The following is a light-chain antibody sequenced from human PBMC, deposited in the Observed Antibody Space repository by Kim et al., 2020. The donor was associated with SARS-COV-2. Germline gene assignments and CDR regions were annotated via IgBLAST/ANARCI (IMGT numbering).Light chain of an antibody. Sequence: KTVTIPCTFSSGNIAINYVHWYQQRQASAPTTVIYEDNERPSGFPDRFSCSIDSSSNSASLTISGLKTEDEADYYCQSYDDSNRWVFGGGTQLTVL. CDR3: QSYDDSNRWV. CDR1: SGNIAINY. CDR2: EDN. J-gene: IGLJ3*02. V-gene: IGLV6-57*02.